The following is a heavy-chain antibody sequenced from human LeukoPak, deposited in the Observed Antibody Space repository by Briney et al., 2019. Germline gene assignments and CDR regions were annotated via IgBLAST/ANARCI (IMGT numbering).Heavy chain of an antibody. V-gene: IGHV3-23*01. CDR1: GFTFSSYA. Sequence: PGGSLRLSCAASGFTFSSYAMSWVRQAPGKGLEWVSAISGSGGSTYYADSVKGRFTISRDNSKNTLYLQMNSLRAEDTAVYYCAKDGRNWNDVDDAFDIWGQGTMVTVSS. CDR2: ISGSGGST. D-gene: IGHD1-1*01. CDR3: AKDGRNWNDVDDAFDI. J-gene: IGHJ3*02.